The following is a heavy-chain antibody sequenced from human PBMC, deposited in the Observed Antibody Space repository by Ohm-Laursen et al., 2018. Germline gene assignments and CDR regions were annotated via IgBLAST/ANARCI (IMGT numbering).Heavy chain of an antibody. Sequence: GSLRLSCAASGFTFSDYYMSWIRQAPGKGPEWVSYISSRGKTMYYADSVKGRFTISRDNAKNSLYLQMNSLRAEDTAVYYCAREGPTTGTTFDYWGQGTLVTVSS. J-gene: IGHJ4*02. D-gene: IGHD4-17*01. V-gene: IGHV3-11*01. CDR2: ISSRGKTM. CDR1: GFTFSDYY. CDR3: AREGPTTGTTFDY.